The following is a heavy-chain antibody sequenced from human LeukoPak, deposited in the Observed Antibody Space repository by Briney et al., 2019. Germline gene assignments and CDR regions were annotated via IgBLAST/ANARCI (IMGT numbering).Heavy chain of an antibody. D-gene: IGHD3-10*01. J-gene: IGHJ4*02. CDR2: SRNEDHSYST. V-gene: IGHV3-72*01. CDR3: VALLRGIGY. Sequence: PGGPLRLSCAVSGFTFSDHYMDWVRQAPGKGLEWIGRSRNEDHSYSTDFAASVRGRASLSRDHSRNSLYLQINSLRTDDTAVYYCVALLRGIGYWGQGTLVTVSS. CDR1: GFTFSDHY.